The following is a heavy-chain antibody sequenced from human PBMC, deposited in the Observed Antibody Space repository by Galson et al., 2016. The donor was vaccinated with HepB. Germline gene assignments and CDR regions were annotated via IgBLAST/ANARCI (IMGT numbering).Heavy chain of an antibody. Sequence: SLRLSCAGSAFAFGGYVMNWFRQAPGKGLEWIGFIRSEAYGGTAEYAAAVKGRFTISRNDSKTVAYLQMNSLITEDTAVYFCARSYSLTYYHHGMDVWGQGTTVTVSS. D-gene: IGHD4-11*01. J-gene: IGHJ6*02. CDR3: ARSYSLTYYHHGMDV. V-gene: IGHV3-49*03. CDR2: IRSEAYGGTA. CDR1: AFAFGGYV.